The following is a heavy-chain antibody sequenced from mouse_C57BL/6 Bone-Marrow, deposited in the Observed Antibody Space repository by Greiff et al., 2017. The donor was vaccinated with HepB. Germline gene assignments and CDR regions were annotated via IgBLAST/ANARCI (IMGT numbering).Heavy chain of an antibody. CDR2: IYPGSGNT. V-gene: IGHV1-76*01. J-gene: IGHJ2*01. CDR1: GYTFTDYY. Sequence: QVQLQQSGAELVRPGASVKLSCKASGYTFTDYYINWVKQRPGQGLEWIARIYPGSGNTYYNEKFKGKATLTAEKSSSTAYMQLSSLTSEDSAVYFCAREGYFYEGYYLGLFDYWGQGTTLTVSS. CDR3: AREGYFYEGYYLGLFDY. D-gene: IGHD2-3*01.